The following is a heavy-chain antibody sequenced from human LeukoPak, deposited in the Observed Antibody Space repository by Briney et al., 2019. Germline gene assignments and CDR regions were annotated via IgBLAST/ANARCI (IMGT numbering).Heavy chain of an antibody. J-gene: IGHJ4*02. CDR1: GFISSNDA. CDR2: IWFDGSNK. CDR3: VRDPSGSGFAFDS. V-gene: IGHV3-33*01. Sequence: GGSLRLSCAASGFISSNDAMHWVRQAPGKGLEWVAFIWFDGSNKHYADSVKGRFTISRDNSEDTLYLQMNSLRAEGTAVYYCVRDPSGSGFAFDSWGQGALVTVSS. D-gene: IGHD1-1*01.